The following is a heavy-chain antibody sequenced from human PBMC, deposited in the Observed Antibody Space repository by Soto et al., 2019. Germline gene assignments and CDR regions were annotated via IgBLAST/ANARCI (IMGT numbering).Heavy chain of an antibody. CDR3: AADHSSSQVKFDP. CDR1: GFTFTSSA. Sequence: SVKVSCRASGFTFTSSAVQWVRQARGQRLEWIGWIVVGSGNTNYAQKSQERVTITRDMSTSTAYMELSSLRSEDTAVYYCAADHSSSQVKFDPWGQGTLVTVSS. CDR2: IVVGSGNT. D-gene: IGHD6-13*01. J-gene: IGHJ5*02. V-gene: IGHV1-58*01.